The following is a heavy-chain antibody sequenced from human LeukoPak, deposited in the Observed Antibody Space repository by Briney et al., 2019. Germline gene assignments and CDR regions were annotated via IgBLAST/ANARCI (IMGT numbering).Heavy chain of an antibody. CDR3: ASYYCSGGSCSDY. J-gene: IGHJ4*02. D-gene: IGHD2-15*01. Sequence: GGSLRLSCAASGFTFSSYSMNWVRQAPGKGLEWVSYISSSSTIYYADSVKGRFTISRDNAKNSLYLQMNSLRAEDTAVYYCASYYCSGGSCSDYWGQGTLVTVSS. CDR1: GFTFSSYS. CDR2: ISSSSTI. V-gene: IGHV3-48*04.